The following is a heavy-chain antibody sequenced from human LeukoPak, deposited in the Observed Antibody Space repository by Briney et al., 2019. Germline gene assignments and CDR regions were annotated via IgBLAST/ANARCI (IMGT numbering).Heavy chain of an antibody. J-gene: IGHJ4*02. CDR1: GGTFSSYA. Sequence: SVKVSCKASGGTFSSYAISWVRQAPGQGLEWMGGIIPIFGTANYAQKFQGRVTITADESTSTAYMELSSLRSEDTAVYYCARADYYDSSGYYYYFDYWGQGTLVTVSS. D-gene: IGHD3-22*01. CDR3: ARADYYDSSGYYYYFDY. V-gene: IGHV1-69*13. CDR2: IIPIFGTA.